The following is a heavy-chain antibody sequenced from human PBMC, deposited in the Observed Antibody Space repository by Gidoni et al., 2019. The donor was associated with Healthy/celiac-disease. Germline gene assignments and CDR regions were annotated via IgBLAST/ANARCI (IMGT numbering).Heavy chain of an antibody. CDR2: IIPILGIA. Sequence: QVQLVQSGAEVKKPGSSVKVSCKASGGTFSSYAISWVRQAPGQGLEWMGRIIPILGIANYAQKFQGRVTITADKSTSTAYMELSSLRSEDTAVYYCASSNDPGTVVRFLECPFDYWGQGTLVTVSS. D-gene: IGHD3-3*01. V-gene: IGHV1-69*04. CDR3: ASSNDPGTVVRFLECPFDY. CDR1: GGTFSSYA. J-gene: IGHJ4*02.